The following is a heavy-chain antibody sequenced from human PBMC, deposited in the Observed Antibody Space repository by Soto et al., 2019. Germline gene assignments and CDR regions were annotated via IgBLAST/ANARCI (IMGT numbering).Heavy chain of an antibody. CDR2: ISGSGGST. V-gene: IGHV3-23*01. Sequence: GESLKISCAASGFTFSSYAMSWVRQAPGKGLEWVSAISGSGGSTYYADSVKGRFTISRDNSKNTLYLQMNSLRAEDTAVYYCAKGLSGSYSGVWFDPWGQGTLVTVSS. D-gene: IGHD1-26*01. CDR1: GFTFSSYA. CDR3: AKGLSGSYSGVWFDP. J-gene: IGHJ5*02.